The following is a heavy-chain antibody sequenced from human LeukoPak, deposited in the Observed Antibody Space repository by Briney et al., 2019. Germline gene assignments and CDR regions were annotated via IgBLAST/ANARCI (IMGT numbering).Heavy chain of an antibody. CDR1: GFTFSSYA. CDR3: ARAEEYYYGSGNGVGAFDI. CDR2: ISYDGSNK. D-gene: IGHD3-10*01. J-gene: IGHJ3*02. V-gene: IGHV3-30-3*01. Sequence: GGSLRLSCAASGFTFSSYAMHWVRQAPGKGLEWVAVISYDGSNKYYADSVKGRFTISRDNSKNTLYLQMNSLRAEDTAVYYCARAEEYYYGSGNGVGAFDIWGQGTMVTVSS.